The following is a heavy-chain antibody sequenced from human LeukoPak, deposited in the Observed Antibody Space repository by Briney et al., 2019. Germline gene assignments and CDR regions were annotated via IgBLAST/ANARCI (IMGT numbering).Heavy chain of an antibody. D-gene: IGHD3-10*01. CDR3: AKQGIVIRAVIIIGFHKEAYYFDY. J-gene: IGHJ4*02. V-gene: IGHV3-23*01. Sequence: GGSLRLSCVVSGITLSNYGMSWVRQAPGKGLEWVSGISERGGSTNYADSVKGRFIISRDTSKNTVYLQMNSLRVEDTAVYFCAKQGIVIRAVIIIGFHKEAYYFDYWGQGILVTVSS. CDR1: GITLSNYG. CDR2: ISERGGST.